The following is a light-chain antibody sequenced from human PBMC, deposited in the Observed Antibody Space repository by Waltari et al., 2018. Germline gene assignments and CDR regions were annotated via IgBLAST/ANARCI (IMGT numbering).Light chain of an antibody. V-gene: IGKV1-39*01. CDR3: QQSYGTPPT. J-gene: IGKJ1*01. Sequence: DIQMTQSPSSLSASVGDRITITCRASQSISIFLNWYQQKPGKAPKLLIYGPPSLQSGVPSRFSVSGSGTDFTLTISSLQPEDFATYYCQQSYGTPPTFGQGTKVEIK. CDR2: GPP. CDR1: QSISIF.